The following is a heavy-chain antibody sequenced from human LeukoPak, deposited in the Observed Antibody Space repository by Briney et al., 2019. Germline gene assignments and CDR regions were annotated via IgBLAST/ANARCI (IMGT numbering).Heavy chain of an antibody. Sequence: GGSLRLSCAASGFAFSSYAMSWVRQAPGKGLEWVSAIGGSVISTYYADSVKGRFTISRDNSTNTLYVEMNSLRAEDTAVYYCAKGAGYYYGSGSSSSKERFDYWGQGTLVTVSS. CDR3: AKGAGYYYGSGSSSSKERFDY. D-gene: IGHD3-10*01. J-gene: IGHJ4*02. CDR1: GFAFSSYA. CDR2: IGGSVIST. V-gene: IGHV3-23*01.